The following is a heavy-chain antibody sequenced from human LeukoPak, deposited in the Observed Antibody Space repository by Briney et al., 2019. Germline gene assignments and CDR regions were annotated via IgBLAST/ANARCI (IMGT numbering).Heavy chain of an antibody. V-gene: IGHV1-2*02. J-gene: IGHJ4*02. Sequence: ASVKVSFKASGYTFSDFYMHWVRQAPGQGLEWMGWINPNSGGTRYAQKFQGRVTMTRDTSISTAYMELSRLRSDDTAVYYCARSLSDYPFDYWGQGTLVTVSS. CDR3: ARSLSDYPFDY. CDR1: GYTFSDFY. D-gene: IGHD1-26*01. CDR2: INPNSGGT.